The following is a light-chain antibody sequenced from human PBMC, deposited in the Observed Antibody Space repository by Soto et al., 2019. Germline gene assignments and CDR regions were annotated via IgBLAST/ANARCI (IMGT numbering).Light chain of an antibody. V-gene: IGKV1-5*01. Sequence: DIQMTQSPSTLSASVGDRVTITCRASQSTGGWLAWFQQKPGKAPKLLIYDASNLQSGVPRRFSGSGAGTEFTLTISGLQPADFGSYYCLQYNSYPYTFGQGTKLEIK. CDR3: LQYNSYPYT. J-gene: IGKJ2*01. CDR1: QSTGGW. CDR2: DAS.